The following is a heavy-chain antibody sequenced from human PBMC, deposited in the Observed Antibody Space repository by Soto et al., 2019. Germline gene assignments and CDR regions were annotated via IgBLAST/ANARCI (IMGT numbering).Heavy chain of an antibody. J-gene: IGHJ4*02. D-gene: IGHD2-21*01. V-gene: IGHV3-9*01. Sequence: EVQLVESGGGLVQPGRSLRLSCVVSGLNFDDYAMHWVRQLPGKDLEWVAGLSWRGGTIDYADSVKGRFTISRDNAKNSLYLEMNSLRPEDTAVYYGTKEVRHHISYFFDNLGQGTLVTVSS. CDR3: TKEVRHHISYFFDN. CDR1: GLNFDDYA. CDR2: LSWRGGTI.